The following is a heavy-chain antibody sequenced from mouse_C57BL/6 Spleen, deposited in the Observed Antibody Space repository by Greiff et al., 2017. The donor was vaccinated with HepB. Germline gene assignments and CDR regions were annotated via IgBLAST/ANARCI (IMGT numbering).Heavy chain of an antibody. CDR1: GYSITSGYF. D-gene: IGHD2-4*01. CDR3: AREGIDDYHSSMGG. V-gene: IGHV3-6*01. CDR2: ISYDGSN. Sequence: VQLQQSGPGLVKPSQSLSLTCSVTGYSITSGYFWYWMQPSPGNLLEWMGYISYDGSNNYNPTLKNRSTITRDTSKNQFYLKLNSVTTEDTATYYCAREGIDDYHSSMGGWGQRTSVTVST. J-gene: IGHJ4*01.